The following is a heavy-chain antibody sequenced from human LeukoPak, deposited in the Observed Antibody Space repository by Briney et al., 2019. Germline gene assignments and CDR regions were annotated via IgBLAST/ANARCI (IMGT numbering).Heavy chain of an antibody. CDR2: ISSNGGST. CDR3: ARAGSSGWYSPFDY. Sequence: GGSLRLSCAASGFTFSSYAMHWVRQAPGKGLEYVSAISSNGGSTYYANSVKGRFTISRDNSKNTLYLQMGNLRAEDMAVYYCARAGSSGWYSPFDYWGQGTLVTVSS. J-gene: IGHJ4*02. CDR1: GFTFSSYA. D-gene: IGHD6-19*01. V-gene: IGHV3-64*01.